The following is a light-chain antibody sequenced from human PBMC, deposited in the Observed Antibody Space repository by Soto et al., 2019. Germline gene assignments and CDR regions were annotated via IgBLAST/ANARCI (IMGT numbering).Light chain of an antibody. J-gene: IGKJ2*01. CDR2: GAS. Sequence: EIVLTQSPGTLSLSPGERATLSCRASQSVSSSYLAWYQQKPGQPPRLLIYGASSRATGIPDRFSGSGSGTDFTRTIRSLEPEDFAVYYFQHYGSSTYTFGHGNQLEI. V-gene: IGKV3-20*01. CDR1: QSVSSSY. CDR3: QHYGSSTYT.